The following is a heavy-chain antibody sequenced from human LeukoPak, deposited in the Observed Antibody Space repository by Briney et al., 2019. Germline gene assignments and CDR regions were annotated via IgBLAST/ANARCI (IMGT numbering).Heavy chain of an antibody. J-gene: IGHJ4*02. Sequence: GASVKVSCKASGYTFTGYYMHWVRQAPGQGLEWMGWINTNSGGTNYAQKFQGRVTMTRDTSISTAYMELSRLRSDDTAVYYCARGTGRGSIAARSSDFDYWGQGTLVTVSS. CDR2: INTNSGGT. CDR1: GYTFTGYY. CDR3: ARGTGRGSIAARSSDFDY. V-gene: IGHV1-2*02. D-gene: IGHD6-6*01.